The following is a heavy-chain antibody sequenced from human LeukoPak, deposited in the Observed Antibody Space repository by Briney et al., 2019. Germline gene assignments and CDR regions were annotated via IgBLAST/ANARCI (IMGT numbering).Heavy chain of an antibody. D-gene: IGHD3-10*01. CDR3: ARSYYYGSGSYQTPFDY. Sequence: SETLSLTCAVYGGSFSGYYWSWIRQPPGKGLEWIGEMNDSGSTNYNPSLKSRVTISVDTSKNQFSLKLSSVTAADTAVYYCARSYYYGSGSYQTPFDYWGQGTLVTVSS. CDR1: GGSFSGYY. J-gene: IGHJ4*02. V-gene: IGHV4-34*01. CDR2: MNDSGST.